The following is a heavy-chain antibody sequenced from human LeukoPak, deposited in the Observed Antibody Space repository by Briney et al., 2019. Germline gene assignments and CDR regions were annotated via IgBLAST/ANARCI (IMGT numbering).Heavy chain of an antibody. CDR1: GFTFSSYE. CDR3: AREASGRGVVVTAIWNYYYMDV. CDR2: ISSSGSTI. V-gene: IGHV3-48*03. D-gene: IGHD2-21*02. J-gene: IGHJ6*03. Sequence: PGESLRLSCAASGFTFSSYEMNWVRQAPAKGREWVSYISSSGSTIYYADSAKGRITISRNNAKNSLYLQMNSLRAEDTAVYYCAREASGRGVVVTAIWNYYYMDVWGKGTTVTISS.